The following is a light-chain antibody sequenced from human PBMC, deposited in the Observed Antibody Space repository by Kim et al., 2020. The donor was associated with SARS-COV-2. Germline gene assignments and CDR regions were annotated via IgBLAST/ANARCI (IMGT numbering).Light chain of an antibody. CDR1: KLGDKY. V-gene: IGLV3-1*01. CDR2: QDS. Sequence: SYELTQPPSVSVSPGQTASITCSGDKLGDKYACWYQQKPGQSPVLVIYQDSKRPSGIPERFSGSNSGNTATLTISGPQAMDEADYYCQAWDSNTVFGGGT. J-gene: IGLJ2*01. CDR3: QAWDSNTV.